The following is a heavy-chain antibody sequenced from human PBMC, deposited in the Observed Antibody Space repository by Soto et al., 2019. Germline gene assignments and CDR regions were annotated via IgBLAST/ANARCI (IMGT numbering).Heavy chain of an antibody. Sequence: XXTLSLTCIVSSGSITSYHWSWIRQLPEXRLEWIAYTSSTGNTKYNPPLKSRVXXSIDTSKXXLSIKMNSMTAAEKAVYYCARDMHAGFTQYFDPWGQGTLVTVPQ. CDR2: TSSTGNT. V-gene: IGHV4-59*01. J-gene: IGHJ5*02. CDR1: SGSITSYH. CDR3: ARDMHAGFTQYFDP. D-gene: IGHD2-8*01.